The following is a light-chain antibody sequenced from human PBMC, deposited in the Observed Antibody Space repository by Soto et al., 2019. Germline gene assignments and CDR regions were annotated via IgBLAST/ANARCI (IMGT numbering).Light chain of an antibody. CDR1: QSVDNY. CDR2: DTS. V-gene: IGKV3-11*01. CDR3: QQRSDWRWT. J-gene: IGKJ1*01. Sequence: EVVLTQSPGTVSVSPGGRTTLSCRASQSVDNYLAWYQQRPGQAPRLLIYDTSKRATGVPARFIGSGSGTAYTLTILSLETEDVAVYYCQQRSDWRWTFGQGTKVEVK.